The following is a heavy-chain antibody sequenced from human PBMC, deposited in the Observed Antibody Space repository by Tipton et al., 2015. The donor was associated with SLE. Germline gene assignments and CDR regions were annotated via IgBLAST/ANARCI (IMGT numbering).Heavy chain of an antibody. D-gene: IGHD3-10*01. V-gene: IGHV3-30*04. Sequence: SLRLSCAASGFIFSSYEMHWVRQAPGKGLEWVTAISYDVSNTYYADSAKGRFTISRDNSKNTLFLQMNSLRPEDTAVYYCARVNNFYGSGSFDYWGQGTLVTVSS. CDR2: ISYDVSNT. CDR1: GFIFSSYE. CDR3: ARVNNFYGSGSFDY. J-gene: IGHJ4*02.